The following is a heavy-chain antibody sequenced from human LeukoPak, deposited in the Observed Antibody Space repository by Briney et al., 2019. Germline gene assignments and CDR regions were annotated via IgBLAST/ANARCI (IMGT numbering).Heavy chain of an antibody. CDR3: ARGVTYYYDSSGYHRWFDP. Sequence: PSETLSLTCVVSGASISSGGYSWSWIRQPPGKGLEWIGYIYHSGSTYYNPSLKSRVTISVDRSKNQFSLKLSSVTAADTAVYYCARGVTYYYDSSGYHRWFDPWGQGTLVTVSS. J-gene: IGHJ5*02. V-gene: IGHV4-30-2*01. CDR1: GASISSGGYS. CDR2: IYHSGST. D-gene: IGHD3-22*01.